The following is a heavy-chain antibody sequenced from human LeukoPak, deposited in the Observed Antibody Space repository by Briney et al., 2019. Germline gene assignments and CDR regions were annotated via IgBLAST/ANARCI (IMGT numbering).Heavy chain of an antibody. D-gene: IGHD2-2*01. CDR3: ARGLVVPAAMGDYYYYGMDV. Sequence: SQTLSLTCAVSGGSISSGGYSWSWIRQPPGQGLEWIGYIYHSGSTYYNPSLKSRVTISVDRSKNQFSLKLSSVTAADTAVYYCARGLVVPAAMGDYYYYGMDVWGQGTTVTVSS. V-gene: IGHV4-30-2*01. CDR2: IYHSGST. CDR1: GGSISSGGYS. J-gene: IGHJ6*02.